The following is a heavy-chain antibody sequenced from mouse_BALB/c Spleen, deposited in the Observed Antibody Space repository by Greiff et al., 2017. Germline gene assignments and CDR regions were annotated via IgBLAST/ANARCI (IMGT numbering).Heavy chain of an antibody. CDR2: ISSGGSYT. CDR1: GFTFSSYG. V-gene: IGHV5-6*02. J-gene: IGHJ4*01. CDR3: ARQDGNYGRDY. D-gene: IGHD2-1*01. Sequence: DVKLVESGGDLVKPGGSLKLSCAASGFTFSSYGMSWVRQTPDKRLEWVATISSGGSYTYYPDSVKGRFTISRDNAKNTLYLQMSSLKSEDTAMYYCARQDGNYGRDYWGQGTSVTVSS.